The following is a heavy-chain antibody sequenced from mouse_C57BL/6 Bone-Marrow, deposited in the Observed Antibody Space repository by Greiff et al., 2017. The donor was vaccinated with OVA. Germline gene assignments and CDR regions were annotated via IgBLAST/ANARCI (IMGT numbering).Heavy chain of an antibody. D-gene: IGHD1-1*01. Sequence: EVKLMESGGGLVQPGGSLKLSCAASGFTFSDYGMAWVQQAPRKGPEWVAFISNLAYSIYYADTVTGRFTISRENAKNTLYLEMSSLRSEDTAMYYCARPYYGSTYWYFDVWGTGTTVTVSS. V-gene: IGHV5-15*01. J-gene: IGHJ1*03. CDR1: GFTFSDYG. CDR3: ARPYYGSTYWYFDV. CDR2: ISNLAYSI.